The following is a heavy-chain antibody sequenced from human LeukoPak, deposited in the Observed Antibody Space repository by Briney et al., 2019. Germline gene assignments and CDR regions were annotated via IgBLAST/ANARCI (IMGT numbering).Heavy chain of an antibody. D-gene: IGHD3-3*01. Sequence: GGSLRLSCAASGFTFSSYWMSWVRQAPGKGLEWVANIKQDGSEKYYVDSVKGRFTISRDNAKNSLYLQMNSLRAEDTAVYYCARDVHDFWSGSDYWGQGTLVTVSS. V-gene: IGHV3-7*01. J-gene: IGHJ4*02. CDR2: IKQDGSEK. CDR1: GFTFSSYW. CDR3: ARDVHDFWSGSDY.